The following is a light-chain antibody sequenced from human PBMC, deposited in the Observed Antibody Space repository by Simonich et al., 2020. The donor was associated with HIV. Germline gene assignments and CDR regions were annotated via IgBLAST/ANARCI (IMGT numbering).Light chain of an antibody. V-gene: IGKV3-11*01. CDR1: QSISTY. CDR2: DAS. J-gene: IGKJ1*01. CDR3: QQDYNLPPT. Sequence: EIVLTQSPATLSLSPGERATLSCWARQSISTYIAWYQHKPGQAPRRLIYDASNRATGIPARFSGSGSGTNFTLTISSLEPEDFAVYYCQQDYNLPPTFGQGTKVEIK.